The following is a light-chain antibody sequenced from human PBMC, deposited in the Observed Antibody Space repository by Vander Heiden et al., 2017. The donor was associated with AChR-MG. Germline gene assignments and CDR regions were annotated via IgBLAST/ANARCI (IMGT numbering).Light chain of an antibody. J-gene: IGKJ1*01. CDR1: QSISSY. CDR2: ASS. Sequence: DIQMTQSPSSLSASVGDRVTITCRASQSISSYLNWYQQKPRKAPKLLIYASSSLQSGVPSRFSGSGSGTDFTLTISSLQPEDFATYYCQQSDSTPWTFGQGTKVEIK. V-gene: IGKV1-39*01. CDR3: QQSDSTPWT.